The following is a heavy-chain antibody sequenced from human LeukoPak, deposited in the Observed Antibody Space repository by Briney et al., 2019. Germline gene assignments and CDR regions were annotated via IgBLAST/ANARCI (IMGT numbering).Heavy chain of an antibody. Sequence: SETLSLTCTVSGGSISSYYWSWIRQPPGKGLEGIGYIYYSGSTNYNPSLKSRVTISVDTSKNQFSLKLSSVTAADTAVYYCARATYYYDSSGYYYEHYFDYWGQGTLVTVSS. J-gene: IGHJ4*02. CDR1: GGSISSYY. V-gene: IGHV4-59*01. CDR2: IYYSGST. D-gene: IGHD3-22*01. CDR3: ARATYYYDSSGYYYEHYFDY.